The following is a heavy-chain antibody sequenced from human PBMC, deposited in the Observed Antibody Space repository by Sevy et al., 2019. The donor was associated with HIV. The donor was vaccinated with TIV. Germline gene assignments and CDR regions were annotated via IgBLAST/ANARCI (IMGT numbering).Heavy chain of an antibody. V-gene: IGHV3-53*01. CDR1: GFTVSSDH. CDR3: ASGGNLKSFAY. Sequence: GGSLRLSCAATGFTVSSDHMSWVRQAPGKGLEWVSSIYSGGSTYYADYVQGRFTFSRDYSKNTLYLQMNSLRAEDTAVYFCASGGNLKSFAYWGRGTLVTVSS. D-gene: IGHD3-16*01. J-gene: IGHJ4*02. CDR2: IYSGGST.